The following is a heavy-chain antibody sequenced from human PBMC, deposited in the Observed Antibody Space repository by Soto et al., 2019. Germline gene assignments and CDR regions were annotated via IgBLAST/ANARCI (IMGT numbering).Heavy chain of an antibody. CDR1: GFTFSGSA. D-gene: IGHD2-15*01. Sequence: EVQLVESGGGLVQPGGSLKLSCAASGFTFSGSAMHWVRQASGKGLEWVGRIRSKANSYATAYAASVKGRFTISRDDSKNTAYLQMNSLKAEDTAGYYCTRRKDIVLVVAATGHDDAFGIWGQGTMVTVSS. J-gene: IGHJ3*02. CDR2: IRSKANSYAT. V-gene: IGHV3-73*01. CDR3: TRRKDIVLVVAATGHDDAFGI.